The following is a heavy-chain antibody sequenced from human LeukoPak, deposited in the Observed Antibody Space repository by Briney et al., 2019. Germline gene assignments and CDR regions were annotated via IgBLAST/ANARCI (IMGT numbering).Heavy chain of an antibody. J-gene: IGHJ4*02. D-gene: IGHD4-17*01. CDR1: GYTFTGYY. Sequence: APVKVSCKASGYTFTGYYMHWVRQAPGQGLEWVGWINPNSGGTNYAPKFQGRVTMTRDTSISTAYMELSRLRSDDTAVYYCARQEHGDYEAEYWGQGTLVTVSS. CDR3: ARQEHGDYEAEY. CDR2: INPNSGGT. V-gene: IGHV1-2*02.